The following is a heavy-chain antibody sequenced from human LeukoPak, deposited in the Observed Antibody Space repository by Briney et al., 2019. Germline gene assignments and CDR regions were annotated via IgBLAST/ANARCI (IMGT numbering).Heavy chain of an antibody. CDR1: GFTFSSYG. Sequence: GGSLRLSCAAYGFTFSSYGMHWVRQAPGKGLEWVAFIRYDGSNKYYADSVKGRFTISRDNSKNTLYLQMNSLRAEDTAVYCCARDPGGDDYGDYFDYWGQGTLVTVSS. CDR2: IRYDGSNK. D-gene: IGHD4-17*01. CDR3: ARDPGGDDYGDYFDY. V-gene: IGHV3-30*02. J-gene: IGHJ4*02.